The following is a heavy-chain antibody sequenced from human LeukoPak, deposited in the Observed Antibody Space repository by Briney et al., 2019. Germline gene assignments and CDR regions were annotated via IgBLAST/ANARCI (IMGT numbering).Heavy chain of an antibody. CDR3: AKDLSGQLPNYYYGMDV. D-gene: IGHD2-2*01. J-gene: IGHJ6*02. Sequence: GRSLRLSCAASGFTFDDYAMHWVRQAPGKGLEWVSGISWNSYSIGYAVSVKGRFTISRDNAKNSLYLQMNSLRVEDTALYYCAKDLSGQLPNYYYGMDVWGRGTTVTVSS. CDR1: GFTFDDYA. CDR2: ISWNSYSI. V-gene: IGHV3-9*01.